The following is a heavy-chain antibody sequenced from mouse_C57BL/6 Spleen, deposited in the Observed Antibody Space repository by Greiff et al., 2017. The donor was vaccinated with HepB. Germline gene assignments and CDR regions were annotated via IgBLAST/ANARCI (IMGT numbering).Heavy chain of an antibody. CDR3: ARGGYYYYGSPYAMDY. CDR2: ISYDGSN. Sequence: VQLQESGPGLVKPSQSLSLTCSVTGYSITSGYYWNWIRQFPGNKLEWMGYISYDGSNNYNPSLKNRISITRDTSKNQFFLKLNSVPTEDTATYYCARGGYYYYGSPYAMDYWGQGTSVTVSS. D-gene: IGHD1-1*01. CDR1: GYSITSGYY. V-gene: IGHV3-6*01. J-gene: IGHJ4*01.